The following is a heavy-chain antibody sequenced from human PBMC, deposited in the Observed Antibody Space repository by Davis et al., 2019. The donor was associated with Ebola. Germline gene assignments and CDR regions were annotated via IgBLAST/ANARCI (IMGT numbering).Heavy chain of an antibody. CDR2: INPSGGTT. CDR3: AGPGIAAAAPRY. V-gene: IGHV1-46*02. Sequence: AASVKVSCKASGYTFNIYYMYWVRQAPGQGLEWMGIINPSGGTTSYAQKFQGRVTMTRDTSTSPVYMELISLRSEDTAVYYWAGPGIAAAAPRYWGQGTLVTVSS. CDR1: GYTFNIYY. J-gene: IGHJ4*02. D-gene: IGHD6-13*01.